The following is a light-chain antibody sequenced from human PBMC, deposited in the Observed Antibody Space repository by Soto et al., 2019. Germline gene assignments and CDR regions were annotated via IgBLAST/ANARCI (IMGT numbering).Light chain of an antibody. Sequence: EIVLTQSPGTLSLSPEERATLSCRAIQSIGSSYLAWYQQKPGQAPRLLIFAASTRATGIPGRFSGSGSGTEFTLTISSLQSEDFAVYYCQQYNNWPPATFGQGTKVDIK. J-gene: IGKJ1*01. CDR1: QSIGSSY. V-gene: IGKV3-15*01. CDR3: QQYNNWPPAT. CDR2: AAS.